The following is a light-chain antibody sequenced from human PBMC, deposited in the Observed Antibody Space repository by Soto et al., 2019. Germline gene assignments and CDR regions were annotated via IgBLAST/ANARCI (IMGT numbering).Light chain of an antibody. CDR2: SNT. J-gene: IGLJ2*01. Sequence: QTVVTQPPSASGTPGQTIAISCSGGSSNIGSHTVNWYQQLPGTAPRLLIYSNTQRPSGVPDRFSGSKSGTSASLAICGLQSEYEGDYYCAAWDDSLNGVVFGGGTQLTVL. CDR1: SSNIGSHT. V-gene: IGLV1-44*01. CDR3: AAWDDSLNGVV.